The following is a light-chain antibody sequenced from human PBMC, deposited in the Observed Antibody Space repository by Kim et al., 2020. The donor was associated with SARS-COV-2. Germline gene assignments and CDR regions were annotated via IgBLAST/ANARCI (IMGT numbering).Light chain of an antibody. V-gene: IGKV3-15*01. J-gene: IGKJ4*01. CDR1: QSVSSN. CDR2: GAS. CDR3: KQYNNWPLT. Sequence: EIVMTQSPATLSVSPGERATLSCRASQSVSSNLAWYQQKPGQAPRLLIYGASTGATGIPARFSGSGSGTEFTLTISSLQSEDLAVYYCKQYNNWPLTFGGGTKGDIK.